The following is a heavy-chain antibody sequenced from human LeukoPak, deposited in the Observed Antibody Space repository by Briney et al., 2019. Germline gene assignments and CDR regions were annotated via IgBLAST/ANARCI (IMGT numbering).Heavy chain of an antibody. CDR3: AREGVTAAGSFNFDY. V-gene: IGHV3-74*01. CDR1: GFTFSDYW. D-gene: IGHD6-13*01. CDR2: INSDGSST. J-gene: IGHJ4*02. Sequence: PGGSLRLSCAASGFTFSDYWMHWVRQPPGKGLVWVSRINSDGSSTGYADSVKGRFTISRDNAKNSLYLQMNSLRAEDTAVYYCAREGVTAAGSFNFDYWGQGTLVTVSS.